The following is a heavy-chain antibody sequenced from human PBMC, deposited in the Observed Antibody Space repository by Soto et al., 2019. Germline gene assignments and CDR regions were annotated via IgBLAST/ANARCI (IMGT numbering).Heavy chain of an antibody. J-gene: IGHJ4*02. CDR1: GDLFTNFY. CDR3: TRGLAAGDY. V-gene: IGHV1-46*03. D-gene: IGHD6-6*01. Sequence: QVQLVQPGAEVQKPGASVKFCCKASGDLFTNFYIHWVRQAPGQGLECIGIINPNGGSTNYAQNFQGRVTMTRDTSTSTVYMDLSSLRSEDTAVYYCTRGLAAGDYWGQGTLITVAS. CDR2: INPNGGST.